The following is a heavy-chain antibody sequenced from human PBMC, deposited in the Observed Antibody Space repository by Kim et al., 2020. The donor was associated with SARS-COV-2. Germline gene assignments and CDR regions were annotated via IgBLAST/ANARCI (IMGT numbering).Heavy chain of an antibody. CDR1: GGSISSSSYY. CDR2: IYYSGST. J-gene: IGHJ4*02. D-gene: IGHD3-22*01. V-gene: IGHV4-39*01. CDR3: ATRYYYDSSGYPALFDY. Sequence: SETLSLTCTVSGGSISSSSYYWGWIRQPPGNGLEWIGSIYYSGSTYYNPSLKSRVTISVDTSKNQFSLKLSSVTAADTAVYYCATRYYYDSSGYPALFDYWGQGTLVTVSS.